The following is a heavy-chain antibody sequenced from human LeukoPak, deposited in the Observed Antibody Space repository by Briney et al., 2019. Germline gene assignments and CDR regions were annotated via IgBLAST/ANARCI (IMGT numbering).Heavy chain of an antibody. J-gene: IGHJ4*02. CDR3: ARVRITMIVVVITTSHYFVY. Sequence: SETLSLTCAVYGGSFSGYYWSWIRQPPGKGLEWIGKINHSGSTNYNPSLKSRVTISVDTSKNQFSLKLSSVTAADTAVYYCARVRITMIVVVITTSHYFVYWGQGTLVTVSS. V-gene: IGHV4-34*01. CDR1: GGSFSGYY. CDR2: INHSGST. D-gene: IGHD3-22*01.